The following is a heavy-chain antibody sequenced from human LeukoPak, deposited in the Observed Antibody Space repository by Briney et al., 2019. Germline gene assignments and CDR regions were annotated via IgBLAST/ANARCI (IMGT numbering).Heavy chain of an antibody. CDR1: GGSFSGYY. CDR3: ASGRVRGRGMDV. J-gene: IGHJ6*04. D-gene: IGHD3-10*01. CDR2: INHSGST. V-gene: IGHV4-34*01. Sequence: SETLSLTCAVYGGSFSGYYWSWIRQPPGKGLEWIGEINHSGSTNYNPSLKSRVTISVDTSKNQFSLKLSSVTVADTAVYYCASGRVRGRGMDVWGKGTTVTVSS.